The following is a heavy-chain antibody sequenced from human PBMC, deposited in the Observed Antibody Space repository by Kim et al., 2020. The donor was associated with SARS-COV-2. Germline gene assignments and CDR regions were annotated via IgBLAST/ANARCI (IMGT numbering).Heavy chain of an antibody. CDR3: AREERVAATPYFDY. D-gene: IGHD2-15*01. Sequence: AVSVKSRITINPDTSKNQFSLQLNSVTPEDTAVYYCAREERVAATPYFDYWGQGTLVTVSS. J-gene: IGHJ4*02. V-gene: IGHV6-1*01.